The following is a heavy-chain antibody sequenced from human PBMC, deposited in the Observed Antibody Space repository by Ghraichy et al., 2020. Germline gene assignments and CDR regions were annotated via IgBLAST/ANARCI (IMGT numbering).Heavy chain of an antibody. D-gene: IGHD2-2*01. CDR3: ASETSSPTNEFDP. V-gene: IGHV3-33*01. CDR2: IWYDGSNK. J-gene: IGHJ5*02. CDR1: GFTFSSYG. Sequence: GGSLRLSCAASGFTFSSYGMHWVRQAPGKGLEWVAVIWYDGSNKYYADSVKGRFTISRDNSKNTLYLQMNSLRAEDTAVYYCASETSSPTNEFDPWGQGTLVTVSS.